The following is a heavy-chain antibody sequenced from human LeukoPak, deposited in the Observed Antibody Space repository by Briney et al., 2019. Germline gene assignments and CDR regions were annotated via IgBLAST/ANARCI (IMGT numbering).Heavy chain of an antibody. J-gene: IGHJ4*02. D-gene: IGHD5-24*01. CDR2: ISSSGSSI. Sequence: GGSLRLSCAASGFTFSSYEMNWVRQAPGEGMEWLSHISSSGSSIQYADSVKGRFTISRDNAKNSLYLQMNSLRVQETAIYYCARTRDGPSAYWGQGTLVTVSS. V-gene: IGHV3-48*03. CDR1: GFTFSSYE. CDR3: ARTRDGPSAY.